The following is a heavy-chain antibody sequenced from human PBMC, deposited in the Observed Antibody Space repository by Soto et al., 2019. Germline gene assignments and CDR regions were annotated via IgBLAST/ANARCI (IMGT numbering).Heavy chain of an antibody. CDR2: ISAYNGNT. CDR3: ARDWSPNSQLPNPSAP. V-gene: IGHV1-18*01. J-gene: IGHJ5*02. D-gene: IGHD2-2*01. CDR1: GYTFTSYG. Sequence: QVQLVQSGAEVKKPGASVKVSCKASGYTFTSYGISWVRQAPGQGLEWMGWISAYNGNTNYAQKLQGRVTMTTDTTRSTAYMERGSLSSAATPVYYCARDWSPNSQLPNPSAPGGKEPLVTVS.